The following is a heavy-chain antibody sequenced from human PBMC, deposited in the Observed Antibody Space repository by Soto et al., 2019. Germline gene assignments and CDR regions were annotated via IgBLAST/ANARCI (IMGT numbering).Heavy chain of an antibody. D-gene: IGHD2-15*01. Sequence: SETLSLTCTVSSGSISSTIYSWDWIRQPPGKGLEWIGSIFYSGSTYYNPSLKSRVTISVDTSKSQFSLNLSFVTAADMSVYYCASMGTPATGLYFFAYRGQGSLVTVSS. V-gene: IGHV4-39*01. J-gene: IGHJ4*02. CDR3: ASMGTPATGLYFFAY. CDR1: SGSISSTIYS. CDR2: IFYSGST.